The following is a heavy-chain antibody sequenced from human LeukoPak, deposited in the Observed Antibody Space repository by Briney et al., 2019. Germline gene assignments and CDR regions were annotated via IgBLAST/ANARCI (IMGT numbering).Heavy chain of an antibody. CDR2: IYYSGST. CDR3: ARQVVAVAGTGYFDY. CDR1: GVSFSGYY. Sequence: SETLSLTCAVYGVSFSGYYWSWTRQPPGKGLEWIGSIYYSGSTYYNASLKSRGTISVDTSKNQFSLKLNSVTAADTAVYFCARQVVAVAGTGYFDYWGQGTLVTVSS. J-gene: IGHJ4*02. V-gene: IGHV4-34*01. D-gene: IGHD6-19*01.